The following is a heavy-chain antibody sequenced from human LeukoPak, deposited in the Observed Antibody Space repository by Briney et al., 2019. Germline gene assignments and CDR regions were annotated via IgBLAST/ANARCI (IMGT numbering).Heavy chain of an antibody. J-gene: IGHJ4*02. Sequence: GGSLRLSCAASEFPFSSYGKHWVPQAPGKGLEGVADISYDGSNKYYADSVKGRFTISRDNSKNTLFLQMNSLRAEDTAVYYCAKDQGYEEAMTRGYFDYWGQGTLVTVFS. D-gene: IGHD2-2*01. CDR1: EFPFSSYG. CDR2: ISYDGSNK. CDR3: AKDQGYEEAMTRGYFDY. V-gene: IGHV3-30*18.